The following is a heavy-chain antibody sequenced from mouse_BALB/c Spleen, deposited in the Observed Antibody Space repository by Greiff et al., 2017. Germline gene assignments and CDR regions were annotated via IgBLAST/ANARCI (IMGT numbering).Heavy chain of an antibody. CDR3: ARSSYYYVSTPYY. J-gene: IGHJ2*01. CDR1: GFNIKDYY. V-gene: IGHV14-1*02. Sequence: VQLQQSGAELVRPGALVKLSCKASGFNIKDYYMHWVKQRPEQGLEWIGWIDPENGNTIYDPKFQGKASITADTSSNTAYLQLSSLTSEDTAVYYCARSSYYYVSTPYYWGQGTTLTVSS. CDR2: IDPENGNT. D-gene: IGHD1-1*01.